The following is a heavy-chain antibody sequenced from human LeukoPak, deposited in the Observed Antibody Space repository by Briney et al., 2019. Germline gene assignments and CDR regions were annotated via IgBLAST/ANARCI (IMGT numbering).Heavy chain of an antibody. CDR3: ARDALSGAVDY. D-gene: IGHD5-12*01. Sequence: GGSLRLSCAASGFTFSSYGMHWVRQAPGKGLEWVANIKQDGSEKYYVDSVKGRFTISRDNAKNSLYLQMNSLRAEDTAVYYCARDALSGAVDYWGQGTLVTVSS. V-gene: IGHV3-7*03. CDR2: IKQDGSEK. CDR1: GFTFSSYG. J-gene: IGHJ4*02.